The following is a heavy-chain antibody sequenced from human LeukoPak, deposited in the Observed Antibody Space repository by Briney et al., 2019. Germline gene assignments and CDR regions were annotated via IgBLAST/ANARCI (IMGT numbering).Heavy chain of an antibody. CDR2: INHSGST. CDR3: AILRWYYDFWSGYPATPMDV. J-gene: IGHJ6*04. V-gene: IGHV4-34*01. D-gene: IGHD3-3*01. Sequence: PSETLSLTCAVYGGSFSGYYWSWIRQPPGKGLEWMGEINHSGSTNYNPSLKSRVTISVDPSQNQFSLKLSSVTAADTAVYYCAILRWYYDFWSGYPATPMDVWGKGTTVTVSS. CDR1: GGSFSGYY.